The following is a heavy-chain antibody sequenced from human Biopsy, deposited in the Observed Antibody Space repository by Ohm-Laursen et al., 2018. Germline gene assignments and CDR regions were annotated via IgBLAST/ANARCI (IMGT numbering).Heavy chain of an antibody. CDR3: ARDLFDQSWIHADYSYHSMDV. CDR2: IDWDDDK. J-gene: IGHJ6*02. D-gene: IGHD5-18*01. V-gene: IGHV2-70*11. CDR1: GFSLSTSGMC. Sequence: PTQTLTLTCTFSGFSLSTSGMCVSWIRQPPGKALEWLARIDWDDDKYYSTSLKTRLTISRDTSKNQVVLTMTNMDPVDTATYYCARDLFDQSWIHADYSYHSMDVWGQGTTVTVSS.